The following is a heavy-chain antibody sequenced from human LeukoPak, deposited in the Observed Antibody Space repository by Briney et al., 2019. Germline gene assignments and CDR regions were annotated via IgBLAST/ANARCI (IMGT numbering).Heavy chain of an antibody. Sequence: GGSLRLSCAASGFTFSSYAMSWARHAPGKGLEWVSAIIGSGGSTYYADSVKGRFTISRDNSKNTLYLQMNSLRAEDTAVYYCAKAGDSSGYIRFFDYWGQGTLVTVSS. CDR1: GFTFSSYA. V-gene: IGHV3-23*01. CDR2: IIGSGGST. CDR3: AKAGDSSGYIRFFDY. D-gene: IGHD3-22*01. J-gene: IGHJ4*02.